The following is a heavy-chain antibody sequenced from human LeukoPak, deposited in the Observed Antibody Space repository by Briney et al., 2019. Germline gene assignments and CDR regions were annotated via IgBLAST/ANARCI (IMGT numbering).Heavy chain of an antibody. CDR1: GRSISSSSYY. J-gene: IGHJ6*03. D-gene: IGHD1-26*01. CDR3: ARGTMDSGSYRRFYYYYYMDV. Sequence: SETLSLTCTVSGRSISSSSYYWGWIRQPPGKGLEWIGSIYYSGITYYNPSLKSRVTISVDTSKNQFSLKLSSVTVADTAVYYCARGTMDSGSYRRFYYYYYMDVWGKGTTVTVSS. V-gene: IGHV4-39*07. CDR2: IYYSGIT.